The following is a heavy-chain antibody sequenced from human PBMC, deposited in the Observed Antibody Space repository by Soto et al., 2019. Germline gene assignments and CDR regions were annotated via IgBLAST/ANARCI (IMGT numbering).Heavy chain of an antibody. CDR1: GHTFSGNY. V-gene: IGHV1-2*02. CDR2: INVNRGDT. CDR3: ARDRGEAVIAMFH. J-gene: IGHJ4*02. D-gene: IGHD3-16*02. Sequence: QVQLVQSGAEVKKPGASVKVSCKASGHTFSGNYMHWVRQAPGQGLEWMGWINVNRGDTDYAQKFQGRVTMTRDTSIRTVYMELSKLTSADPAVYYCARDRGEAVIAMFHWGQGTLVTVSS.